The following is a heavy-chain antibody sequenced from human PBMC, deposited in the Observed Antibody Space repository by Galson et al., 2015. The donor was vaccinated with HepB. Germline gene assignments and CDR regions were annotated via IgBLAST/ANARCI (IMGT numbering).Heavy chain of an antibody. J-gene: IGHJ5*02. CDR2: INPNSGGT. CDR1: GYTFTGYY. CDR3: ARGGCTNGVCTGDNWFDP. D-gene: IGHD2-8*01. V-gene: IGHV1-2*04. Sequence: SVKVSCKASGYTFTGYYMHWVRQAPGQGLEWMGWINPNSGGTNYAQKFQGWVTMTRDTSISTAYMELSRLRSDDTAVYYCARGGCTNGVCTGDNWFDPWGQGALVTVSS.